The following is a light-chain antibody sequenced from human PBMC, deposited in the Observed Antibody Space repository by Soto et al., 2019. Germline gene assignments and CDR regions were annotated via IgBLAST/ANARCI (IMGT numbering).Light chain of an antibody. J-gene: IGLJ1*01. CDR2: EVT. CDR3: CSSAGGGTYV. CDR1: SSDVGSYDL. V-gene: IGLV2-23*02. Sequence: QSALTQPASVSGSPGQSIAISCTGTSSDVGSYDLVSWYQQHPGKAPKLMIYEVTKRPSGVSSRFSGSKSGNTASLTISGLQGEDDADYYCCSSAGGGTYVFGTGTKLTVL.